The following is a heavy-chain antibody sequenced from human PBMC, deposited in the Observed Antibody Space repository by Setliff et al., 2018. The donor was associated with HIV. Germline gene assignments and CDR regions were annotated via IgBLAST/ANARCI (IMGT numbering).Heavy chain of an antibody. CDR3: VRVYDAVVLAGRL. D-gene: IGHD2-2*01. V-gene: IGHV3-23*01. CDR1: GFTFSSYS. J-gene: IGHJ4*02. CDR2: ISASGGST. Sequence: LRLSCAASGFTFSSYSMSWVRQAPGKGLEWVSIISASGGSTYYADSVKGRFTISRDKSKNTLYLQMSTLRPEDTAVYYCVRVYDAVVLAGRLWGQGTLVTVSS.